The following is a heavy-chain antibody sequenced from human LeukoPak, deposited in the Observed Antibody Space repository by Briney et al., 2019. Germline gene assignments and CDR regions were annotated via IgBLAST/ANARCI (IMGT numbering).Heavy chain of an antibody. V-gene: IGHV4-59*08. CDR2: IYYSGST. Sequence: SETLSLTCTVSGGSISSYYWSWIRQPPGKGLEWIGYIYYSGSTNYNPSLKSRVTISIDTSKNQFSLALSSVTAADTAVYYCATEGLGGLSRLDYWGQGTLVTVSS. D-gene: IGHD3-16*02. CDR1: GGSISSYY. CDR3: ATEGLGGLSRLDY. J-gene: IGHJ4*02.